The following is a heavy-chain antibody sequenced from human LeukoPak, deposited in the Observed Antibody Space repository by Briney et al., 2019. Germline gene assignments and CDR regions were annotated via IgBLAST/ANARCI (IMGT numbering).Heavy chain of an antibody. V-gene: IGHV3-53*01. D-gene: IGHD2/OR15-2a*01. CDR2: IYSGGNT. J-gene: IGHJ4*02. CDR1: GFTVSSNS. Sequence: GGSLRLSCTVSGFTVSSNSMSWVRQAPGKGLEWVSFIYSGGNTHHSDSVKGRFTISRDNSKNTLYLQMNSLRAEDTAVYYCARRAGEYSHPYDYWGQGTLVTVSS. CDR3: ARRAGEYSHPYDY.